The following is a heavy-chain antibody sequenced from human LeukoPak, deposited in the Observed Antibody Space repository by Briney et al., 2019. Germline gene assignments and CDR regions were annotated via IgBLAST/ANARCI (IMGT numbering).Heavy chain of an antibody. CDR2: INPNSGGT. CDR3: ARGGIQLRFLVDY. D-gene: IGHD5-18*01. V-gene: IGHV1-2*02. Sequence: ASVTVSCKASGYTFTGYFMHWVRQAPGQGLEWMGWINPNSGGTNYAQKFQGRVTMTRDTSISTAYMELSSLRSDDTAVYYCARGGIQLRFLVDYWGQGTLVTVSS. CDR1: GYTFTGYF. J-gene: IGHJ4*02.